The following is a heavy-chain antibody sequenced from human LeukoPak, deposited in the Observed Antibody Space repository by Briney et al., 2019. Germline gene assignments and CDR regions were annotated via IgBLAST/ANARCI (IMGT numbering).Heavy chain of an antibody. D-gene: IGHD5-18*01. V-gene: IGHV3-23*01. J-gene: IGHJ4*02. CDR1: GFTFSDYY. CDR3: AKRVQLQEFDY. CDR2: ISGSGGST. Sequence: PGGSLRLSCAASGFTFSDYYMSWIRQAPGKGLEWVSAISGSGGSTYYADSVKGRFTISRDNSKNTLYLQMNSLRAEDTAVYYCAKRVQLQEFDYWGQGTLVTVSS.